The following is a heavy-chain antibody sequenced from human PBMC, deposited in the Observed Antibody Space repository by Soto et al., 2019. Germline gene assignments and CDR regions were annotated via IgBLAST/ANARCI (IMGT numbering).Heavy chain of an antibody. J-gene: IGHJ5*02. V-gene: IGHV1-69*06. CDR2: IIPIFGTA. D-gene: IGHD2-2*01. Sequence: ASVKVSCKASGGTFSSYAISWVRQAPGQVLEWMGGIIPIFGTANYAQKFQGRVTITADKSTSTAYMELSSLRSEDTAVYYCAREQDIVVVPAERNWFDPWGQGTLVTVSS. CDR1: GGTFSSYA. CDR3: AREQDIVVVPAERNWFDP.